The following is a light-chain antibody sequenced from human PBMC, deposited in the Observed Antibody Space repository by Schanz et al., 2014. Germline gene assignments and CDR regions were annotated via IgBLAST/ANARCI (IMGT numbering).Light chain of an antibody. J-gene: IGKJ4*01. V-gene: IGKV3-15*01. CDR1: QSVSSD. CDR3: QQYNNWPLT. Sequence: EIVLTQSPGTLSLSPGERAALSCRASQSVSSDLAWYQQKPGQAPRLLIFGASTRATGIPVRFNGSGSGTEFTLTISSLQSEDFAVYYCQQYNNWPLTFGGGTKVEIK. CDR2: GAS.